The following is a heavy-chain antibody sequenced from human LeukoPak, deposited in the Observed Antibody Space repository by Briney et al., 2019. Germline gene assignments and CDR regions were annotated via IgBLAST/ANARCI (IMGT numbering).Heavy chain of an antibody. J-gene: IGHJ5*02. CDR1: GFTFSNYD. D-gene: IGHD4-17*01. CDR3: ARCRLTTGADNWFDP. Sequence: GGSLRLSCAASGFTFSNYDIHWVRQAPGKGLEWVAVISYDGSNKFYADSVKGRFTIPRDNSKNTLYLQMNSLRPEDTAVYYCARCRLTTGADNWFDPWGQGTLVTVSS. V-gene: IGHV3-30*04. CDR2: ISYDGSNK.